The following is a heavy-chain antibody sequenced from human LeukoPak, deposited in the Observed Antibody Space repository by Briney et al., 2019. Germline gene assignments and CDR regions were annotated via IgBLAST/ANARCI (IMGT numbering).Heavy chain of an antibody. Sequence: AASVKVSCKESGYTFTSYYMHWVRQAPGQGLEWMGIINPSSGSTSYAQKFQGRVTMTRDTSTSTVYMELSSLRSEDTAVYYCNTQDRDDADYWGQGTLVTVSS. CDR3: NTQDRDDADY. CDR2: INPSSGST. V-gene: IGHV1-46*01. D-gene: IGHD1-1*01. CDR1: GYTFTSYY. J-gene: IGHJ4*02.